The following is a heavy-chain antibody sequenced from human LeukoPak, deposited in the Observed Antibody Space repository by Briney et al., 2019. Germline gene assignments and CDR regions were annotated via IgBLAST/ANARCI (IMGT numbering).Heavy chain of an antibody. V-gene: IGHV1-2*02. D-gene: IGHD3-3*01. CDR1: GYTFTGYY. J-gene: IGHJ4*02. Sequence: GASVKVSCKASGYTFTGYYMHWVRQAPGQGLEWMGWINPNSGGTNYARKFQGRVTMTRDTSISTAYMELSRLRSDDTAVYYCARDYDFWSGSLYWGQGTLVTVSS. CDR2: INPNSGGT. CDR3: ARDYDFWSGSLY.